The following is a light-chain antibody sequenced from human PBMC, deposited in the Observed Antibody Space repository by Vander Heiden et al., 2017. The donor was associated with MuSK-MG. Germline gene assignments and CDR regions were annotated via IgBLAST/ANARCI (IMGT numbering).Light chain of an antibody. Sequence: SLELTQPPSVSVSPGQTATITCSGEKLGDKYTAWYQQKSGQAPVLVIYEDNKRPSGIPERFSGSSSGNTATLTISGTQSLDEADYFCQAWDNQGVFGGGTKLTVL. V-gene: IGLV3-1*01. CDR2: EDN. J-gene: IGLJ3*02. CDR3: QAWDNQGV. CDR1: KLGDKY.